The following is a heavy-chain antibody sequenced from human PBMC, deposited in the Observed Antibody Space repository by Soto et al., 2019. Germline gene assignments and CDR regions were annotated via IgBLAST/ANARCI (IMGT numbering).Heavy chain of an antibody. CDR1: GYTFTGYY. V-gene: IGHV1-2*02. CDR2: INPNSGGT. CDR3: ARTLAARPYYYYYGMDV. D-gene: IGHD6-6*01. Sequence: QVQLVQSGAEVKKPGASVKVSCKASGYTFTGYYMHWVRQAPGQGLEWMGWINPNSGGTNYAQKFQGRVTMTRETSISTAYMELSRLRSDDTAVYYCARTLAARPYYYYYGMDVWGQGTTVTVSS. J-gene: IGHJ6*02.